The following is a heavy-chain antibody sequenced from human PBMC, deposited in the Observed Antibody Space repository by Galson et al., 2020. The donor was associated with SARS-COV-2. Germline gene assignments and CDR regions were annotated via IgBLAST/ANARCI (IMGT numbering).Heavy chain of an antibody. CDR3: AKDWVATKSHGMDV. D-gene: IGHD2-15*01. CDR2: ISGSGGST. J-gene: IGHJ6*02. CDR1: GFTFSSYA. V-gene: IGHV3-23*01. Sequence: GGSLRLSCAASGFTFSSYAMSWVRQAPGKGLEWVSAISGSGGSTYYADSVKGRFTISRDNSKNTLYLQMNSLRAEDTAVYYCAKDWVATKSHGMDVWGQGTTVTVSS.